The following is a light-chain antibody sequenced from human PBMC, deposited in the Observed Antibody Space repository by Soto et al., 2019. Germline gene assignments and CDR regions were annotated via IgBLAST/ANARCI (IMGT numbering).Light chain of an antibody. CDR2: DAS. V-gene: IGKV1-5*01. J-gene: IGKJ2*01. CDR3: QQYKSYSYT. Sequence: DIQMTQSPSILSASVGDRVAITCRASESISNWLAWYQQKPGKAPKVLIYDASGLQSGVPERFSGSGSGTEFTLTINSLRADDIATYYCQQYKSYSYTFGPGTNLEI. CDR1: ESISNW.